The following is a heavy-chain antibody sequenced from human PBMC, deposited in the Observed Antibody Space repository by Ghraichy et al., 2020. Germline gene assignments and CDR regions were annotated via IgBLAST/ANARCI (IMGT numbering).Heavy chain of an antibody. V-gene: IGHV4-34*01. CDR3: ARWISPVERVAWFDP. CDR2: INHSGST. CDR1: GGSFSGYY. Sequence: SETLSLTCAVYGGSFSGYYWSWIRQPPGKGLEWIGEINHSGSTNYNPSLKSRVTISVDTSKNQFSLKLSSVTAADTAVYYCARWISPVERVAWFDPWGQGTLVTVSS. D-gene: IGHD2-2*03. J-gene: IGHJ5*02.